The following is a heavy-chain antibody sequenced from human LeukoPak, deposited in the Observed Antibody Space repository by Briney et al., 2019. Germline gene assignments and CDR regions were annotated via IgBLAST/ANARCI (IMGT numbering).Heavy chain of an antibody. V-gene: IGHV6-1*01. Sequence: SQTLSLTCAISGDSLSSNSVAWNWIRQSPSRGLEWLGRTYYRSKWYNDYAVSVVSRITINPDASKNQFSLQLNSVTPEDTAVYYCARVRGRYFDYWGQGTLVTVSS. J-gene: IGHJ4*02. CDR3: ARVRGRYFDY. CDR1: GDSLSSNSVA. D-gene: IGHD3-10*01. CDR2: TYYRSKWYN.